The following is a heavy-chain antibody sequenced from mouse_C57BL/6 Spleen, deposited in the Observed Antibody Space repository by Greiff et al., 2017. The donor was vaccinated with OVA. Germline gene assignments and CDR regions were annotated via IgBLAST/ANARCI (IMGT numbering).Heavy chain of an antibody. V-gene: IGHV1-64*01. D-gene: IGHD1-1*01. J-gene: IGHJ4*01. CDR1: GYTFTGYC. CDR3: SRGGNDGSSGAMDY. Sequence: QVQLQQPGAELVRPGASVKLSCKASGYTFTGYCLHWVKQRPGQGLEWLGMIYPGSGSTYYSEKFKSKATLTADKSSSTAYMQLSRLTSEDSAVSYGSRGGNDGSSGAMDYWGQGTSVTVSS. CDR2: IYPGSGST.